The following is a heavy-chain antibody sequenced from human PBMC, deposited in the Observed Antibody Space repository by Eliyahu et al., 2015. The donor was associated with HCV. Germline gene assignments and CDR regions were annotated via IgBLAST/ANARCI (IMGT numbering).Heavy chain of an antibody. V-gene: IGHV1-3*05. CDR3: ARDNLYFDY. CDR2: INTDNDNT. CDR1: GYTFSSHA. J-gene: IGHJ4*02. Sequence: QVQLVQSGAEEKKTGXSVKVSCKASGYTFSSHAIHWVRQAPGQRLEWMGWINTDNDNTKYSQNFQGRVTITSDTSASTAYMELSSLRSEDTAVYYCARDNLYFDYWGQGTLVTVSS.